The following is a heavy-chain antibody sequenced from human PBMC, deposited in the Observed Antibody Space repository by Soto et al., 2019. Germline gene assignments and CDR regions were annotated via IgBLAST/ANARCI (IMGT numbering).Heavy chain of an antibody. D-gene: IGHD1-26*01. J-gene: IGHJ4*02. CDR2: IGAYNGKT. Sequence: QVQLVQSGAEVKKPGASVKVSCKSSGYTFTSYGISWVRQAPGQGLEWMGWIGAYNGKTNNAQKLQGRVTMTTDTYTSTAYMELRSLRPDDKAVYYCERDRLGATGDYWGKGTLVTLSS. V-gene: IGHV1-18*01. CDR3: ERDRLGATGDY. CDR1: GYTFTSYG.